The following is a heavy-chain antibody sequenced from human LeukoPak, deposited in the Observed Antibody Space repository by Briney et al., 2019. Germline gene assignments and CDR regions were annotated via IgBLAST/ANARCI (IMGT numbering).Heavy chain of an antibody. CDR2: ITGSGTT. CDR3: ATNPIAVAAWVTGP. D-gene: IGHD6-19*01. V-gene: IGHV3-66*02. Sequence: GGSLRLSCAASGLMFSNYGMNRVRLAPGKGLEWVSGITGSGTTYYADSVKVRFTISRDNSKNTLYLQMNSLRAEDTAVYYCATNPIAVAAWVTGPWGQGTLVTVSS. J-gene: IGHJ5*02. CDR1: GLMFSNYG.